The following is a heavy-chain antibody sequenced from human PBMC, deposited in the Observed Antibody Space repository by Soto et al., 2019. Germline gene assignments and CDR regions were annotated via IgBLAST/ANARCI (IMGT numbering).Heavy chain of an antibody. Sequence: EVQLVESGGGLVQPGGSLRLSCAASGFTFSSYDMHWVRQATGKGLEWVSAIGTAGDTYYPGSVKGRFTISRENAKNSLYLQMNSLRAGDTAVYYCARGRRFGEFDYWGQGTLVTVSS. CDR2: IGTAGDT. J-gene: IGHJ4*02. D-gene: IGHD3-10*01. CDR1: GFTFSSYD. V-gene: IGHV3-13*01. CDR3: ARGRRFGEFDY.